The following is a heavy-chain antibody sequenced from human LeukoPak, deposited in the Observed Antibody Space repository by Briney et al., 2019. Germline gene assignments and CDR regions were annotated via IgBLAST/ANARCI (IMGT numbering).Heavy chain of an antibody. Sequence: PSQTLSLTCTVSGGSISSGGYYWSWIRQHPGKGLEWIGYIYYSGSTYYNPSLKSRVTISVDTSKNQFSLKLSSVTAADTAVYYCARYLRGDGGSRDYFDYWGQGTLVTVSS. D-gene: IGHD2-15*01. V-gene: IGHV4-31*03. CDR1: GGSISSGGYY. CDR3: ARYLRGDGGSRDYFDY. J-gene: IGHJ4*02. CDR2: IYYSGST.